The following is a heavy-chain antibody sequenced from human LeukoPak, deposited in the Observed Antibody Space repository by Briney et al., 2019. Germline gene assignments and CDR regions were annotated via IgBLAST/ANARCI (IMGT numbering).Heavy chain of an antibody. CDR2: ISYDGSNK. Sequence: GGSLRLSCAASGFTFSNYGMHWVRQAPGKGLEWVAVISYDGSNKYYADSVKGRFTISRDNSKNTVYLQMNSLSAEDTAVYYCAKDNGSPSLVVVLVATAPDYWGQGTLVTVSS. V-gene: IGHV3-30*18. J-gene: IGHJ4*02. D-gene: IGHD2-15*01. CDR3: AKDNGSPSLVVVLVATAPDY. CDR1: GFTFSNYG.